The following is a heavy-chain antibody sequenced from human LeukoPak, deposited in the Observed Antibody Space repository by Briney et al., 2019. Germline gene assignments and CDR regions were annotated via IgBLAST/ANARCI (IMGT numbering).Heavy chain of an antibody. CDR1: GFTVSSNY. Sequence: GGSLRLSCAASGFTVSSNYMSWVRRAPGKGLEWVSVIYSGGSTYYADSVKGRFTVSRDNSKNTLYLQMNSLRAEDTAVYYCARAYPLEGCFDYWGQGTLVTVSS. D-gene: IGHD3-3*01. V-gene: IGHV3-66*02. CDR2: IYSGGST. J-gene: IGHJ4*02. CDR3: ARAYPLEGCFDY.